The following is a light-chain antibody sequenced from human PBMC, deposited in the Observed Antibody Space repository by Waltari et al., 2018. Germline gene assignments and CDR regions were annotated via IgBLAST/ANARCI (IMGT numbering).Light chain of an antibody. CDR1: QSVSSY. Sequence: EIVLTQSPATLSLSPGERATLSCRASQSVSSYLAWYQQKPGQAPRLLIYDASNRATGIPARVSGSGAGTDFTLTISSLGPEDFAGYYCQQRSNGPLTVGGGTKVEIK. CDR3: QQRSNGPLT. V-gene: IGKV3-11*01. J-gene: IGKJ4*01. CDR2: DAS.